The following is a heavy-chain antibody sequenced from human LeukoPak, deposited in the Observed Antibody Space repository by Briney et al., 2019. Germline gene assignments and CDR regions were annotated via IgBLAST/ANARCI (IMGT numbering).Heavy chain of an antibody. D-gene: IGHD6-19*01. CDR3: AKEGRGYSSASFDY. V-gene: IGHV3-48*01. J-gene: IGHJ4*02. Sequence: GGSLRLSCAASGFTFSSYSMNWVRQAPGKGLEWVSYISSSSSTIYYADSVKGRFTISRDNSKNTLYLQMNSLRAEDTAVYYCAKEGRGYSSASFDYWGQGTLVTVSS. CDR2: ISSSSSTI. CDR1: GFTFSSYS.